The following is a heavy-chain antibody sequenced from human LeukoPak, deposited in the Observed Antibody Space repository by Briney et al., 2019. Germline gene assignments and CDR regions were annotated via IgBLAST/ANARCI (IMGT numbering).Heavy chain of an antibody. CDR1: GGTFSSYA. CDR3: ARDHCGGDCPFDY. D-gene: IGHD2-21*02. V-gene: IGHV1-69*13. CDR2: IIPIFGTA. Sequence: SVKVSFKASGGTFSSYAISWVRQAPGQGLEWMGGIIPIFGTANYAQKFQGRVTITADESTSTAYMELSSLRSEDTAVYYCARDHCGGDCPFDYWGQGTLVTVSS. J-gene: IGHJ4*02.